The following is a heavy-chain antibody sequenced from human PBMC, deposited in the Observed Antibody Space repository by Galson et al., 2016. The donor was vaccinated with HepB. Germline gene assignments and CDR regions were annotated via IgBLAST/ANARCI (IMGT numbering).Heavy chain of an antibody. V-gene: IGHV4-39*01. Sequence: SETLSLTCTVSGGSISSSTYYWSWIRQPPGKGLEWIGSIYYGGSTYYKPSLKGRVTISVDSSKNQFSLNLSSVTAADTAVYYCARHILQASEGRVSFDPWGQGTLVTVSS. J-gene: IGHJ5*02. D-gene: IGHD2-15*01. CDR3: ARHILQASEGRVSFDP. CDR1: GGSISSSTYY. CDR2: IYYGGST.